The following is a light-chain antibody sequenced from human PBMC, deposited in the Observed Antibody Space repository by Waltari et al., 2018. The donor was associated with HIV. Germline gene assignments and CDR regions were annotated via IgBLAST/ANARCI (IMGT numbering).Light chain of an antibody. CDR2: DVS. Sequence: QSALTQPRSVSGSPGQSVTISCTGTSSDVGGYNYVSWYQQHPGTAPKLMIYDVSKRPSGVPDRFSGSKSGNTASLTISGLQAEDEADYYCCSYAGSYTFYVFGTGTKVTVL. CDR3: CSYAGSYTFYV. J-gene: IGLJ1*01. CDR1: SSDVGGYNY. V-gene: IGLV2-11*01.